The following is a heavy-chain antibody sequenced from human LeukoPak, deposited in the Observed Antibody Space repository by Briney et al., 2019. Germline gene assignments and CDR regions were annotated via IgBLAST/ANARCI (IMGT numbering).Heavy chain of an antibody. J-gene: IGHJ4*02. V-gene: IGHV3-30*04. Sequence: GGSLRLSCAASGFTFSSYAIHWVRQAPGKGLEWVAVISYDGSNKYYADSVKGRFTISRDNSKNTLYLQMNSLRAEDTAVYYCARGPPNWGYDYWGPGTLVTVSS. CDR3: ARGPPNWGYDY. CDR2: ISYDGSNK. CDR1: GFTFSSYA. D-gene: IGHD7-27*01.